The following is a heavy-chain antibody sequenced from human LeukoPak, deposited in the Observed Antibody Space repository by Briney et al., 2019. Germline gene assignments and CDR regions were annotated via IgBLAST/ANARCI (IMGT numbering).Heavy chain of an antibody. J-gene: IGHJ4*02. V-gene: IGHV1-69*05. CDR3: ARGGRGSSFDY. CDR2: IIPIFGTA. Sequence: ASVKVSCKASGYTFTSYYMHWVRQAPGQGLEWMGGIIPIFGTANYAQKFQGRVTITTDESTSTAYMELSSLRSEDTAVYYCARGGRGSSFDYWGQGTLVTVSS. D-gene: IGHD6-6*01. CDR1: GYTFTSYY.